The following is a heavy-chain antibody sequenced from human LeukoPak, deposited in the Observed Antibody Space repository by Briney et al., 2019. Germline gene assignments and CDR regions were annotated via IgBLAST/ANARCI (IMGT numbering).Heavy chain of an antibody. D-gene: IGHD3-9*01. CDR1: GFTFSTYG. J-gene: IGHJ4*02. V-gene: IGHV3-30*02. CDR3: AKGYYFDILSGYSSLDS. Sequence: PGGSLRLSCAASGFAASGFTFSTYGMHGVRQAAGKGLEWVAFIRYDGSNKYYADSVKGRFTISRDDSKNTLYLQMNSLRAEDTAAYYCAKGYYFDILSGYSSLDSWGQGTLVTVSS. CDR2: IRYDGSNK.